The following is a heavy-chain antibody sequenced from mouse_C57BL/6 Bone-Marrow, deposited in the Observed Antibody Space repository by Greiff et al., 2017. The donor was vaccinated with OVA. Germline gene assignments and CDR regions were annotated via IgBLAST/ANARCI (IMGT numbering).Heavy chain of an antibody. D-gene: IGHD1-1*01. Sequence: VQLQQSGPELVKPGASVKISCKASGYAFSSSWMNWVKQRPGKGLEWIGRIYPGDGDTNYNGKFKGKATLTADKSSSTAYMQLSSLTSEDSAVYFCAIFITTVVATRYFDVWGTVTTVTVSS. CDR2: IYPGDGDT. J-gene: IGHJ1*03. CDR3: AIFITTVVATRYFDV. V-gene: IGHV1-82*01. CDR1: GYAFSSSW.